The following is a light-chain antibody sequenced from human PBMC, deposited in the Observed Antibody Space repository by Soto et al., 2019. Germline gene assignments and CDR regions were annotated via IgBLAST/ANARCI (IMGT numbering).Light chain of an antibody. V-gene: IGLV2-8*01. CDR2: EVS. CDR1: SSDVGGYEY. Sequence: QSALTQPPSASGSPGQSVTISCTGTSSDVGGYEYVSWYQQHPGKAPKLMIYEVSKRPAGVPDRFSGSKSGNTASLTVSGLQAEDEADYYCSSHSDSNNLVVFGGGTKVTVL. J-gene: IGLJ2*01. CDR3: SSHSDSNNLVV.